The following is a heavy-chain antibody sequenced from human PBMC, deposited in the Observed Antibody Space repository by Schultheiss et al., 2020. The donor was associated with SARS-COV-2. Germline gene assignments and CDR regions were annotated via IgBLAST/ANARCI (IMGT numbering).Heavy chain of an antibody. J-gene: IGHJ4*02. CDR3: ARNYDGDLYYFDY. V-gene: IGHV3-21*01. Sequence: GGSLRLSCAASGFTFSSYWMNWVRQAPGKGLEWVSSISSSSSYIYYADSVKGRFTISRDNAKNSLYLQMNSLRAEDTAVYYCARNYDGDLYYFDYWGQGTLVTVSS. CDR1: GFTFSSYW. CDR2: ISSSSSYI. D-gene: IGHD4-17*01.